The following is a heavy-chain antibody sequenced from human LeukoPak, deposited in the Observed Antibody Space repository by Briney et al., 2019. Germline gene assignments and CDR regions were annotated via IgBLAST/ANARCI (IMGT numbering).Heavy chain of an antibody. CDR2: MNPSSGNT. CDR3: ARLMVRGILGP. D-gene: IGHD3-10*01. CDR1: GYTFTDYD. Sequence: GASVKVSCKTSGYTFTDYDINWVRQAPGQGLEWMGWMNPSSGNTGYAQKFQGRVTMTRYNSMSTAYMELSSLTSEDTAVYYCARLMVRGILGPWGQGTLVTVSS. J-gene: IGHJ5*02. V-gene: IGHV1-8*01.